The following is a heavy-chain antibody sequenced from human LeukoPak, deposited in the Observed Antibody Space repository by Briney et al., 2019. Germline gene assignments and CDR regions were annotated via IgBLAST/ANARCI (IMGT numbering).Heavy chain of an antibody. CDR3: ARGRSYGPVDY. CDR1: GFTFSSYG. J-gene: IGHJ4*02. D-gene: IGHD5-18*01. V-gene: IGHV3-33*01. Sequence: GGSLRLSCAASGFTFSSYGMHWVRQAPGKGLEWVAVIWYDGSNKYYADSVKGRFTISRDNSENTLYLQMNSLRAEDTAVYYCARGRSYGPVDYWGQGTLVTVSS. CDR2: IWYDGSNK.